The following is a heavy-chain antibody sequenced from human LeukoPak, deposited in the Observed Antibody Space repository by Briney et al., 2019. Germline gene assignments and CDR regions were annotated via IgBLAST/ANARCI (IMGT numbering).Heavy chain of an antibody. D-gene: IGHD3/OR15-3a*01. CDR2: INHSGST. Sequence: SETLSLTCAVSGGSFSGYYWSWIRQPPGKGLEWIGEINHSGSTNYNPSLKSRVTISVDTSKNQFSLKLSSVTAADTAVYYCARGRIGRLIWDYYYYYMDVWGKGTTVTVSS. CDR1: GGSFSGYY. V-gene: IGHV4-34*01. CDR3: ARGRIGRLIWDYYYYYMDV. J-gene: IGHJ6*03.